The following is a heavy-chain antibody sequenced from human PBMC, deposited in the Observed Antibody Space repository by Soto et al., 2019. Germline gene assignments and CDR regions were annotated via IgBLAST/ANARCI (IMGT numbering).Heavy chain of an antibody. CDR2: ISSSGSTI. V-gene: IGHV3-11*01. Sequence: GGSLRLSCAASGVTFSDYYMSWIRQAPGKGLEWVSYISSSGSTIYYADSVKGRFTISRDNAKNSLYLQMNSLRAEDTAVYYCARDQTCSGGSCYSGAADYWGQGTLVTVSS. J-gene: IGHJ4*02. CDR1: GVTFSDYY. CDR3: ARDQTCSGGSCYSGAADY. D-gene: IGHD2-15*01.